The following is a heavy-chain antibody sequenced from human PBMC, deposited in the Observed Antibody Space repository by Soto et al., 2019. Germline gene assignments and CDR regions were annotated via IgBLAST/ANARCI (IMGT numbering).Heavy chain of an antibody. CDR2: IYWDNDK. V-gene: IGHV2-5*02. D-gene: IGHD6-19*01. CDR1: GFSLSSGVG. CDR3: SYRHWLARGRVWFDH. J-gene: IGHJ5*02. Sequence: SGPTLVNPTETLTLTCTFSGFSLSSGVGVGWVRQPPGKALEWLAVIYWDNDKRSSPSLKSRLTITKDTSKNQVFLTMTNMDPVDTATYYCSYRHWLARGRVWFDHWGPGTLVTVSS.